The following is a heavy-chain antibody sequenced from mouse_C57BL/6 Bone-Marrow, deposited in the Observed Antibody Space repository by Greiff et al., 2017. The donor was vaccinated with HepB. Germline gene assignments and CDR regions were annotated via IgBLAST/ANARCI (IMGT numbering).Heavy chain of an antibody. Sequence: VQLQQSGPELVKPGASVKFSCKASGYAFSSSWMHWVKQRPGQGLEWIGRIYPGDGDTNYNGKFKGKATLTPDKSSSTAYMQLSSLTSGDSAVYYCASCPCGSSYYYAMDYWGQGTTVTVSS. D-gene: IGHD1-1*01. J-gene: IGHJ4*01. CDR1: GYAFSSSW. CDR3: ASCPCGSSYYYAMDY. V-gene: IGHV1-82*01. CDR2: IYPGDGDT.